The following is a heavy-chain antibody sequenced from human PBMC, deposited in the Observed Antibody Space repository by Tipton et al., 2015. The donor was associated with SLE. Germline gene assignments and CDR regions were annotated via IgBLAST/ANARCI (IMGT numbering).Heavy chain of an antibody. J-gene: IGHJ3*02. D-gene: IGHD6-13*01. CDR3: ASPIAAAGTNAFDI. CDR1: GYTFTSYY. Sequence: QSGAEVKEPGASVKVSCKASGYTFTSYYMHWVRQAPGQGLEWMGIINPSGGSTSYAQKFQGRVTMTTDTSTSTAYMELRSLRSDDTAVYYCASPIAAAGTNAFDIWGQGTMVTVSS. V-gene: IGHV1-46*01. CDR2: INPSGGST.